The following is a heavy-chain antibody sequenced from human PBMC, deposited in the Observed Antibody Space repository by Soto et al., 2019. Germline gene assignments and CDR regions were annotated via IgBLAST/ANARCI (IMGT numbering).Heavy chain of an antibody. CDR2: ISGSGGST. Sequence: EVQLLESGGGLVQPGGSLRLSCAASGFTFSSYAMSWVRQAPGKGLEWVSAISGSGGSTYYADSVKGRFTISRDNSKNTLYLQMNSLRSEDTAVYYCASTIAAAGWGPCDYWGQGTLVTVSS. D-gene: IGHD6-13*01. CDR3: ASTIAAAGWGPCDY. CDR1: GFTFSSYA. V-gene: IGHV3-23*01. J-gene: IGHJ4*02.